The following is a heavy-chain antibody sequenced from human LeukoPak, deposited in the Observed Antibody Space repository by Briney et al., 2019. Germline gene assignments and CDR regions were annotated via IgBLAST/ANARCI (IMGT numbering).Heavy chain of an antibody. Sequence: SETLSLTCTVSGGSISSYYWSWIRQPPGKELEWIGYIYTSGSTNYNPSLKSRVTISVDTSKNQFSLKLSSVTAADTAVYYCARAYYYDSSGWPPFDPWGQGTLVTVSS. D-gene: IGHD3-22*01. CDR1: GGSISSYY. CDR2: IYTSGST. CDR3: ARAYYYDSSGWPPFDP. J-gene: IGHJ5*02. V-gene: IGHV4-4*09.